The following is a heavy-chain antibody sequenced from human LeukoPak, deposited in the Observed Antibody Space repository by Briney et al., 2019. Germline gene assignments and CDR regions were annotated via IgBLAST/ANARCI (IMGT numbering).Heavy chain of an antibody. CDR1: GFTFSSYE. J-gene: IGHJ4*02. V-gene: IGHV3-48*03. CDR3: ARVERITMIVVALDY. D-gene: IGHD3-22*01. Sequence: GGSPRLSCAASGFTFSSYEMNWVRQAPGKGLEWVSYISSRGSTIYYADSVKGRFTISRDNAKNSLYLQMNSLRAEDTAVYYCARVERITMIVVALDYWGQGTLVTVSS. CDR2: ISSRGSTI.